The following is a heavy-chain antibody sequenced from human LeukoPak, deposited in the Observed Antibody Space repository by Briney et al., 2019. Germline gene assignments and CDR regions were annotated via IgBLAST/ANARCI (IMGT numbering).Heavy chain of an antibody. CDR1: GGSFSGYY. Sequence: SETLSLTCAVYGGSFSGYYWSWIRQPPGKGLEWIGEINHSGSTNYNPSLKSRVTISVDTSKNQFSLKLSSVTAADTAVYYCARALLRGYSYGTSLIKPRPTYYFDYWGQGTLVTVSS. D-gene: IGHD5-18*01. V-gene: IGHV4-34*01. CDR3: ARALLRGYSYGTSLIKPRPTYYFDY. J-gene: IGHJ4*02. CDR2: INHSGST.